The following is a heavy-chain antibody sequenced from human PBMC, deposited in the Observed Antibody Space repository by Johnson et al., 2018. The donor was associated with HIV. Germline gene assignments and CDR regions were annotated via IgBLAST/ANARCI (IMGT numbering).Heavy chain of an antibody. CDR1: GFTFSSYG. V-gene: IGHV3-30*03. Sequence: QVQLVESGGGLVQPGGSLRLSCAASGFTFSSYGMHWVRQAPGKGLEWVAVISYDGSNKYYAGSVKGRFTISRDNSKNTLYLQMNSLRAEDTAVYYCAAPSLGGATFDAFDIWGQGTMVTVSS. D-gene: IGHD1-26*01. CDR2: ISYDGSNK. CDR3: AAPSLGGATFDAFDI. J-gene: IGHJ3*02.